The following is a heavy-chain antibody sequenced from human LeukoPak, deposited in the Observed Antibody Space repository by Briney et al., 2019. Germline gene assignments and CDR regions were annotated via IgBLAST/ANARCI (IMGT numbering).Heavy chain of an antibody. D-gene: IGHD4-17*01. V-gene: IGHV4-61*02. CDR2: IHSRGST. CDR3: ARLPTGYPNWFDP. CDR1: GGSISSVSYY. Sequence: SQTLTLTCTVSGGSISSVSYYWRWIRESAGKGLEWIGTIHSRGSTYYNPSLKSRVTISIDTSKNQFSLKLTSVTAADTAMYYCARLPTGYPNWFDPWGQGTLVTVSS. J-gene: IGHJ5*02.